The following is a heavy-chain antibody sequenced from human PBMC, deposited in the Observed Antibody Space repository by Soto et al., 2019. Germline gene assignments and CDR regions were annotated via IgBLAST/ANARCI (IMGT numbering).Heavy chain of an antibody. J-gene: IGHJ6*02. CDR2: IIPIFGTA. CDR3: ASKTYYGSGSYYTKAPYYYYGMDV. Sequence: QVQLVQSGAEVKKPGSSVKVSCKASGGTFSSYAISWVRQAPGQGLEWMGGIIPIFGTANYAQKFQGRVTITADESTSTAXXEXSXXRSEDTAVYYCASKTYYGSGSYYTKAPYYYYGMDVWGQGTTVTVSS. V-gene: IGHV1-69*12. D-gene: IGHD3-10*01. CDR1: GGTFSSYA.